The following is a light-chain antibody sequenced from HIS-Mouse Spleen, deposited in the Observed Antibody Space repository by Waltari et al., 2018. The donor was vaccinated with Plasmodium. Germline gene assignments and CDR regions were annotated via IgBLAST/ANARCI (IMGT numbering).Light chain of an antibody. J-gene: IGLJ3*02. Sequence: SYELTQPSSVSVSPGHTARITCSAAVLATKYARWFQQKPGQAPVVVIYKDSARPSGIPERFSGSSSGTTVTLTISGAQVEDEADYYCYSAADNNRVFGGGTKLTVL. CDR3: YSAADNNRV. CDR1: VLATKY. V-gene: IGLV3-27*01. CDR2: KDS.